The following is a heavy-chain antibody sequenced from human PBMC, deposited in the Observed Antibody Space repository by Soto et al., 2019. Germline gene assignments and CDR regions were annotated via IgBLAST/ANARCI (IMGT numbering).Heavy chain of an antibody. CDR1: GDSVSSNSAT. Sequence: SQTLSLTCAISGDSVSSNSATWNWIRQSPSRGLEWLGRTYYRSQWHNDYAESVKSRITINPDTYKNQFSLQLNSVTPEDTAVYYCARERGFLSEAFDIWGRGPMVTVSS. V-gene: IGHV6-1*01. D-gene: IGHD3-10*01. CDR2: TYYRSQWHN. J-gene: IGHJ3*02. CDR3: ARERGFLSEAFDI.